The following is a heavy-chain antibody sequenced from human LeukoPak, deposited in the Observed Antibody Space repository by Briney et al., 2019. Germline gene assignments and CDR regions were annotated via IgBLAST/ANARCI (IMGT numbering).Heavy chain of an antibody. CDR1: GFTFSSHG. D-gene: IGHD3-16*02. CDR2: ISYDGSNK. J-gene: IGHJ4*02. V-gene: IGHV3-30*03. CDR3: ARVGGHDYVWGSYRHFDY. Sequence: GGSLRLSCAASGFTFSSHGMNWVRQAPGKGLEWVAVISYDGSNKYYADSVKGRFTISRDNSKNTLYLQMNSLRAEDTAVYYCARVGGHDYVWGSYRHFDYWGQGTLVTVSS.